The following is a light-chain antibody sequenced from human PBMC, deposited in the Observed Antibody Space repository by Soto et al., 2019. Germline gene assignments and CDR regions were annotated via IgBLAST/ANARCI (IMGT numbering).Light chain of an antibody. CDR2: DAS. V-gene: IGKV3-11*01. Sequence: EIVLTQSPATLSSSPGERATLSCRASPGVSSYLAWYQQKPGQTPRLLIDDASNRATGIPARFSGSGSGTDFTPTISSLEPEDFPVYYCQQRSNWLSTFGQGTKVDIK. CDR1: PGVSSY. CDR3: QQRSNWLST. J-gene: IGKJ1*01.